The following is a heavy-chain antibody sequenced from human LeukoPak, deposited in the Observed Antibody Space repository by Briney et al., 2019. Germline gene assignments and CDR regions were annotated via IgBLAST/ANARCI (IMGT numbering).Heavy chain of an antibody. CDR1: GGSISSYY. V-gene: IGHV4-59*12. J-gene: IGHJ4*02. CDR3: AMYYYDSSGYDDY. Sequence: SETLSLTCTVSGGSISSYYWSWIRQPPGKGLEWIGYIYYSGSTNYNPSLKSRVTISVDTSKNQFSLKLSSVTAADTAVYYCAMYYYDSSGYDDYWGQGTLVTVSS. CDR2: IYYSGST. D-gene: IGHD3-22*01.